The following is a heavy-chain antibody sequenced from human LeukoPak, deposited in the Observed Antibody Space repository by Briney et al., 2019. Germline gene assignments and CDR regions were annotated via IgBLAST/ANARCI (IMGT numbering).Heavy chain of an antibody. Sequence: KPSETLSLTCTVSGGSISSYYWSWIRQPPGNGLEWVAYIYYSGNTNYNPSLKSRVTISVDTSKNQFSLKLSSVTAADTAVYYCARYVWGSYPTFEDYWGQGTLVTVSS. V-gene: IGHV4-59*01. D-gene: IGHD3-16*02. J-gene: IGHJ4*02. CDR2: IYYSGNT. CDR3: ARYVWGSYPTFEDY. CDR1: GGSISSYY.